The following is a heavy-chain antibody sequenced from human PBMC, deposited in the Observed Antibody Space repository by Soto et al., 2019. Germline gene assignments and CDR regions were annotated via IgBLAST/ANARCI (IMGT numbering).Heavy chain of an antibody. V-gene: IGHV5-51*01. D-gene: IGHD3-9*01. CDR3: ARPLTSGGPMKYYYDMDI. CDR1: GYSFNNYW. Sequence: PGESLKISCQGSGYSFNNYWIGWVRQMPGKGLEWMGIIYPDDSDTRYSPSFQGQVTISADKSISAVYLQWSSLRTSDTATYYCARPLTSGGPMKYYYDMDIWGPGTTVTV. J-gene: IGHJ6*02. CDR2: IYPDDSDT.